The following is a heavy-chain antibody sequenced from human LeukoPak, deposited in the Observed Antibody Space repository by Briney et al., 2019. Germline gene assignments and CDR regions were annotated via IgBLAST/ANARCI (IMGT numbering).Heavy chain of an antibody. J-gene: IGHJ3*01. CDR2: VYRSGGT. CDR3: GRHANVDSSAAFDL. CDR1: GDSISDKYW. D-gene: IGHD2-8*01. V-gene: IGHV4-4*02. Sequence: SETLSLTCAVSGDSISDKYWWRWVRQFPDKGLEWIGEVYRSGGTSYNPSLKSRVTVSIDYSKNQFSLNLRSVTAADTAVYYCGRHANVDSSAAFDLWGQGTMVFASS.